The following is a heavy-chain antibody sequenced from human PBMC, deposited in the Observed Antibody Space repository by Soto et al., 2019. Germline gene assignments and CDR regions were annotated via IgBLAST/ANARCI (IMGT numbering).Heavy chain of an antibody. CDR1: GFTFSSYA. V-gene: IGHV3-23*01. D-gene: IGHD3-16*01. CDR3: AKDGPAELRLFSHYFDY. CDR2: ISGSGGST. Sequence: GSLRLSCAASGFTFSSYAMSWVRQAPGKGLEWVSAISGSGGSTYYADSVKGRFTISRDNSKNTLYLQMNSLRAEDTAVYYCAKDGPAELRLFSHYFDYWGQGTLVTVSX. J-gene: IGHJ4*02.